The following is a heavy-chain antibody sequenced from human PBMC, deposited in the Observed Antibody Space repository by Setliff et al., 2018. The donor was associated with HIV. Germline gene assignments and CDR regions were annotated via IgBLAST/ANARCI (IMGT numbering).Heavy chain of an antibody. D-gene: IGHD4-17*01. Sequence: ASVKVSCKASGYTFTDYYMHWVQQAPGKGLEWMGRVEPQHGETIFAGKFQGRVTITADTSTDTACMKLSSLRSEDTAVHFCARGTTATDYYYYMDVWGKGTSVTVSS. V-gene: IGHV1-69-2*01. CDR3: ARGTTATDYYYYMDV. CDR2: VEPQHGET. J-gene: IGHJ6*03. CDR1: GYTFTDYY.